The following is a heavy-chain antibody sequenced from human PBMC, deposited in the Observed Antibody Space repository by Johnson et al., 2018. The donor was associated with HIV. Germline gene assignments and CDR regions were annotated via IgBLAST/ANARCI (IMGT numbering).Heavy chain of an antibody. Sequence: QVQVVESGGGLVQPGRSLRLSCAASGFIFSSYGMHWVRQAPGKGLEWVAVIWYDGSNKYYADSVKGRFPISRDNSKNTLYLQMNSLRAEDTAFYYCARAVGFDYGRGDAFDIWGQGTMVTVSS. CDR1: GFIFSSYG. D-gene: IGHD4-17*01. J-gene: IGHJ3*02. CDR2: IWYDGSNK. CDR3: ARAVGFDYGRGDAFDI. V-gene: IGHV3-33*01.